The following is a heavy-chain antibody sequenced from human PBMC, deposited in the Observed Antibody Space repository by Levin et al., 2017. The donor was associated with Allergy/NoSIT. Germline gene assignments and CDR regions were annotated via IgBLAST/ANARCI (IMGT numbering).Heavy chain of an antibody. Sequence: GGSLRLSCAASGFTFSNYGMHWVRQAPGKGPEWVAVISYDGSNKYYEDSVKGRFTISRDNSKNTLYLQMNSLRAEDTAVYYCASSSWYGLRENKYWGQGTLVTVSS. CDR3: ASSSWYGLRENKY. J-gene: IGHJ4*02. CDR1: GFTFSNYG. CDR2: ISYDGSNK. V-gene: IGHV3-30*03. D-gene: IGHD6-13*01.